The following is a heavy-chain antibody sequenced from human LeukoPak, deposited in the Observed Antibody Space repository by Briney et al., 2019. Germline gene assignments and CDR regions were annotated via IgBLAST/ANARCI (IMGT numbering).Heavy chain of an antibody. CDR2: IYYSGST. CDR3: ARGTFYDSSGYYYVGAEGPFDY. V-gene: IGHV4-59*01. CDR1: GGSISSYY. Sequence: KSSETLSLTCTVSGGSISSYYWSWIRQPPGKGLEWIGYIYYSGSTNYNPSLKSRVTISVDTSKNQSSLKLSSVTAADTAVYYCARGTFYDSSGYYYVGAEGPFDYWGQGTLVTVSS. J-gene: IGHJ4*02. D-gene: IGHD3-22*01.